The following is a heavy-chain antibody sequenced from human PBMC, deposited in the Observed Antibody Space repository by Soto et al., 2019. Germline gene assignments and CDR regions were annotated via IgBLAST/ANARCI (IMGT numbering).Heavy chain of an antibody. J-gene: IGHJ3*02. D-gene: IGHD2-21*02. CDR3: AAGSPGYGDDAYDI. V-gene: IGHV1-24*01. Sequence: QVQLVQSGAEVMKPGASVKVSCKVSGYTLTELSMHWVRQAPGKGLEWMGGFDPEDGETIYAQKCQGRVTMTEDTXTNPACMERSSLRSDDTAVYYSAAGSPGYGDDAYDIWGQGTMVTVAS. CDR2: FDPEDGET. CDR1: GYTLTELS.